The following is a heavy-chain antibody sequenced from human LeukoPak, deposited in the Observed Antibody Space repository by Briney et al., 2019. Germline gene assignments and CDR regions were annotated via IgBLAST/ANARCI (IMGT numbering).Heavy chain of an antibody. Sequence: PGGSLRLSCAASGFTFSSYSMNWVRQAPGKGLEWVSSISSSSSYIYYADSVKGRFTISRDNAKNSLYLQMNSLRAEDTAVYYCAIPPFYSGTNWFDPWGQGTLVTVSS. V-gene: IGHV3-21*01. J-gene: IGHJ5*02. CDR1: GFTFSSYS. CDR3: AIPPFYSGTNWFDP. D-gene: IGHD1-26*01. CDR2: ISSSSSYI.